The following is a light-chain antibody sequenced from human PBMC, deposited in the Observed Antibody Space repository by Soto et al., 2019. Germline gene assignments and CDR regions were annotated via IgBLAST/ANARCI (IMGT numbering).Light chain of an antibody. J-gene: IGKJ3*01. Sequence: EIVLTQSPGTLSVSPGERVTLSSRASQSVGSSYLAWYQQRPGQAPRLLIFGASYKATGIPDRFSGSGSGTDFTLTISRLEPEDFAVYYCQQYSSSPPEFTFGPGTKVDSK. V-gene: IGKV3-20*01. CDR3: QQYSSSPPEFT. CDR2: GAS. CDR1: QSVGSSY.